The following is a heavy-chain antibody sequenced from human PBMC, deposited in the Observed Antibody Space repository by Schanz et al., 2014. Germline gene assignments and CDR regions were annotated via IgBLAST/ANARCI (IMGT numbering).Heavy chain of an antibody. Sequence: EVQLVESGGGLIQPGGSLRLSCAVSGFSVSTNYMSWARQAPGKGLEWISSLYINAGSTRYADSVKGRFFISRDSSKNQLFLQMTSLRADDTAIYFCARDEGRDGYNLAFDVWGQGTLVTVSS. J-gene: IGHJ3*01. D-gene: IGHD2-21*01. CDR1: GFSVSTNY. V-gene: IGHV3-53*01. CDR2: LYINAGST. CDR3: ARDEGRDGYNLAFDV.